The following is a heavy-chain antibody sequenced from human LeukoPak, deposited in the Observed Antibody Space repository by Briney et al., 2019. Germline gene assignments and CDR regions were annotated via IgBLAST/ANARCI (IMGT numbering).Heavy chain of an antibody. CDR3: ARGHNWNYLAYFDY. Sequence: SETLSLTCAAYGGSFSGYYWSWIRQPPGKGLEWIGEINHSGSTNYNPSLKSRVTISVDTSKNQFSLKLSSVTAADTAVYYCARGHNWNYLAYFDYWGQGTLVTVSS. CDR1: GGSFSGYY. CDR2: INHSGST. D-gene: IGHD1-7*01. V-gene: IGHV4-34*01. J-gene: IGHJ4*02.